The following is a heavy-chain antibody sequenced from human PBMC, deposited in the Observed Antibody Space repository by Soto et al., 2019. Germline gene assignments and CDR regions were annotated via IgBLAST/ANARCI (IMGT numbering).Heavy chain of an antibody. CDR1: GFTFSNAW. Sequence: GGSLRLSCAASGFTFSNAWMNWVRQAPGKGLEWVGRIKSKTDGGTTDYAAPVKGRFTISRDDSKNTLYLQMNSLKTEDTAVYYCTTPGEGYDFYYYYGMDVWGQGTTVTVSS. V-gene: IGHV3-15*07. J-gene: IGHJ6*02. CDR2: IKSKTDGGTT. D-gene: IGHD5-12*01. CDR3: TTPGEGYDFYYYYGMDV.